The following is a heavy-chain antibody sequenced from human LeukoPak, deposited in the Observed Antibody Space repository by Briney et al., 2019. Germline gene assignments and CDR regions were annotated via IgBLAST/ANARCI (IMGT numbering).Heavy chain of an antibody. CDR3: ARAIAARPETYYYYYYMDV. CDR1: GYTFTSYY. V-gene: IGHV1-46*01. CDR2: INPSGGST. D-gene: IGHD6-6*01. Sequence: ASVKVSCMAPGYTFTSYYMHWVRQAPGQGLEWMGIINPSGGSTSYAQKFQGRVTMTRDMSTSTVYMELSSLRSEDTAVYYCARAIAARPETYYYYYYMDVWGKGTTVTVSS. J-gene: IGHJ6*03.